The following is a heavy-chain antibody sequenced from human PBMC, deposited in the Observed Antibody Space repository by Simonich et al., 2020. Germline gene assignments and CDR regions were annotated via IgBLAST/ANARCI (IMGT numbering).Heavy chain of an antibody. Sequence: GFSLSTSGVGVGWIRQPPGKALEWLALIYWDDDKRYSPSLKSRLTITKDTSKNQVVLNMTNMDPVDTATYYCAHHRYYDILTGYYKRDAFDIWGQGTMVTVSS. D-gene: IGHD3-9*01. J-gene: IGHJ3*02. CDR2: IYWDDDK. CDR1: GFSLSTSGVG. CDR3: AHHRYYDILTGYYKRDAFDI. V-gene: IGHV2-5*02.